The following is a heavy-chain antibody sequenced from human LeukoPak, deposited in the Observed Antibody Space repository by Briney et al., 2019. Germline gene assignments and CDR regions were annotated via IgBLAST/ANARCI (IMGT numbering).Heavy chain of an antibody. CDR2: IYYSGST. J-gene: IGHJ5*02. CDR3: ARGDYVWGTNRLGWFDP. D-gene: IGHD3-16*02. CDR1: GFTFSSYW. V-gene: IGHV4-59*01. Sequence: GSLRLSCAASGFTFSSYWMSWVRQPPGKGLEWIGYIYYSGSTNYNPSLKSRVTISIDTSKNQFSLKLSSVTAADTAVYYCARGDYVWGTNRLGWFDPWGQGTQVTVSS.